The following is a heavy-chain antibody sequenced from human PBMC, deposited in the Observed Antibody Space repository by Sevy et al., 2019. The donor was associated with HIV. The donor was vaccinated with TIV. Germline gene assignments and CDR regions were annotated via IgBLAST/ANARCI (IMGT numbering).Heavy chain of an antibody. CDR2: ISSSSSYI. CDR3: ARGRLPSMVRGRGDFDY. Sequence: GGSLILSCAASGFTFSSYSMNWVRQAPGKGLEWVSFISSSSSYIYYADSVKGRFTISRDNAKNSLYLQMNSLRAEDTAVYYCARGRLPSMVRGRGDFDYWGQGTLVTVSS. J-gene: IGHJ4*02. D-gene: IGHD3-10*01. V-gene: IGHV3-21*01. CDR1: GFTFSSYS.